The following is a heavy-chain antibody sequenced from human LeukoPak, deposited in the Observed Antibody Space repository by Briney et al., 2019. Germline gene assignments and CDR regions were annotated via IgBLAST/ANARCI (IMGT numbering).Heavy chain of an antibody. Sequence: SETLSLTCTVSGGSISSYYWSWIRQPPGKGLEWIGYIYYSGSTNYNPSLKSRVTISVDTSKNQFSLKLSSVTAADTAVYYCARAHRYYYDSSGYNNWFDPWGQGTLVTVSS. J-gene: IGHJ5*02. D-gene: IGHD3-22*01. CDR3: ARAHRYYYDSSGYNNWFDP. V-gene: IGHV4-59*01. CDR1: GGSISSYY. CDR2: IYYSGST.